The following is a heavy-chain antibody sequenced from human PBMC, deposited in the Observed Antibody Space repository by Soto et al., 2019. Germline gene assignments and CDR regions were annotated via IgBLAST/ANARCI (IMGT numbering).Heavy chain of an antibody. V-gene: IGHV1-69*13. CDR1: GGTFSSYA. Sequence: ASVKVSCKASGGTFSSYAISWVRQAPGQGLEWMGGIIPIFGTANYAQKFQGRVTITADESTSTAYMELSSLRSEDTAVYYCARAPMYSSSWSYYYYGMDVWGQGTTVTVSS. CDR3: ARAPMYSSSWSYYYYGMDV. J-gene: IGHJ6*02. D-gene: IGHD6-13*01. CDR2: IIPIFGTA.